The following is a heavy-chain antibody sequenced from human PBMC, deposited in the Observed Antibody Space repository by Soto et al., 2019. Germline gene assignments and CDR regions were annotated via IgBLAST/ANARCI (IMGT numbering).Heavy chain of an antibody. D-gene: IGHD2-15*01. CDR1: GFTFRSYE. CDR2: ISSTGSGT. J-gene: IGHJ4*02. V-gene: IGHV3-48*03. CDR3: VRDLHEPLATDALRVAK. Sequence: EMQLVESGGGLVQPGGSLRLSCAASGFTFRSYEMHWVRQAPGKGLEWISYISSTGSGTHYADSVKGRFTMSRDNTKNSVSSHMRSLGGGDTAVYYCVRDLHEPLATDALRVAKWGQGTQVTVSS.